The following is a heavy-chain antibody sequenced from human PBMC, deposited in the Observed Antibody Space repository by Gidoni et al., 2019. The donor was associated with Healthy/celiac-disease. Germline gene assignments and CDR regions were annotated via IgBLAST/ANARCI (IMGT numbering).Heavy chain of an antibody. Sequence: EVQLLESGGGLVQPGGSLRLSCAASGLTFSSYAMSWVRQAPGKGLEWVSAISGSGGSTYYAYSVKGRFTISRDNSKNTLYLQMISLRAEDTAVYYCAKASALDYYDSSGYYSSYFDYWGQGTLVTVSS. CDR3: AKASALDYYDSSGYYSSYFDY. CDR2: ISGSGGST. D-gene: IGHD3-22*01. J-gene: IGHJ4*02. V-gene: IGHV3-23*01. CDR1: GLTFSSYA.